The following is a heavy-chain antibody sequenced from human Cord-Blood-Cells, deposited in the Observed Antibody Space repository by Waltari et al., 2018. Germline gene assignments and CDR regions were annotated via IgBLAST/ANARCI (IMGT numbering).Heavy chain of an antibody. CDR3: ASHAIDRGHDYGDYGGLSSAFDI. V-gene: IGHV5-51*01. Sequence: GKGLEWMGIIYPGDSDTRYSPSFQGQVTISADKSISTAYLQWSSLKASDTAMYYCASHAIDRGHDYGDYGGLSSAFDIWGQGTMVTVSS. D-gene: IGHD4-17*01. CDR2: IYPGDSDT. J-gene: IGHJ3*02.